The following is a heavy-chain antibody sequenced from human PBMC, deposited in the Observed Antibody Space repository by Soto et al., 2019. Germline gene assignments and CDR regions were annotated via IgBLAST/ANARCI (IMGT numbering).Heavy chain of an antibody. CDR1: GFSLSNAGLG. V-gene: IGHV2-26*04. D-gene: IGHD6-13*01. CDR3: VSTHISSWDWFDP. CDR2: IFSNDEK. Sequence: QVTVKESGPVVVKPTETLTLTCTVSGFSLSNAGLGVSWIRQPPGKALEWLAHIFSNDEKSYSTSLKSRLTISKDSSKRQVVLTMTNIDPVDTATYPCVSTHISSWDWFDPWGQGPLVTVS. J-gene: IGHJ5*02.